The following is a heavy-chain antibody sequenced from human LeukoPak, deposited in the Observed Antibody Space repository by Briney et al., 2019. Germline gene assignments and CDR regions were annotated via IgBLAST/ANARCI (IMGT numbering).Heavy chain of an antibody. CDR2: VTASARRT. D-gene: IGHD3-22*01. CDR1: GFTFSNYA. V-gene: IGHV3-23*01. J-gene: IGHJ4*02. CDR3: AKWGFSDRSGANFHS. Sequence: GASLRLSCEASGFTFSNYAMSWVRQAPGKGLEWVSTVTASARRTYYADSVQGRFTISRDNSNNTLFPQVNSLRADDTAVYHCAKWGFSDRSGANFHSWGQGTLVTVSS.